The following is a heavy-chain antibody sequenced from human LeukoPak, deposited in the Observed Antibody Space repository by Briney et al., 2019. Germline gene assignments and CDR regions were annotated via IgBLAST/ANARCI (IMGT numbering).Heavy chain of an antibody. Sequence: ASVTVSCKASGYTFTGYYMHWVRQAPGQGLEWMGWINPNSGGTNYAQKFQGRVTMTRDTSISTAYMELSRLRSDDTAVYYCARIFRDGYNYVDYWGQGTLVTVSS. J-gene: IGHJ4*02. CDR1: GYTFTGYY. V-gene: IGHV1-2*02. D-gene: IGHD5-24*01. CDR2: INPNSGGT. CDR3: ARIFRDGYNYVDY.